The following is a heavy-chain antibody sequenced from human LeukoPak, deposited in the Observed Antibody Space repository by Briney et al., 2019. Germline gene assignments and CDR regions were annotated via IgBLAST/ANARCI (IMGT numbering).Heavy chain of an antibody. Sequence: SETLSLTCSVSRGSISSPNYYWGWIRQSPGKGLEWIGNIYYSGTTYYNPSLPSLKSRVTILIDTSKNQFSLRLWSVTTADTAVYYCASLRKRGGAFDLWGQGKVVTVSS. V-gene: IGHV4-39*07. CDR3: ASLRKRGGAFDL. J-gene: IGHJ3*01. CDR1: RGSISSPNYY. CDR2: IYYSGTT.